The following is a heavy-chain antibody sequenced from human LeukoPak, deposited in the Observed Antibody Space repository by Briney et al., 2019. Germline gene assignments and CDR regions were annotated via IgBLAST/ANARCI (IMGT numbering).Heavy chain of an antibody. CDR1: GFTFSSYA. CDR2: INHSGST. V-gene: IGHV4-34*01. D-gene: IGHD6-6*01. Sequence: GSLRLSCAASGFTFSSYAMSWVRQFPGRGLEWIGEINHSGSTNYNPSLKSRVTISVDTSKNQFSLKLSSVTAADTAVYYCARHGLSIAVPGRWFDPWGQGTLVTVSS. J-gene: IGHJ5*02. CDR3: ARHGLSIAVPGRWFDP.